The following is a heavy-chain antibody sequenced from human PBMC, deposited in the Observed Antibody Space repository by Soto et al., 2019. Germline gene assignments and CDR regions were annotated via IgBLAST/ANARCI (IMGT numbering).Heavy chain of an antibody. CDR2: INSDGSSP. V-gene: IGHV3-74*01. J-gene: IGHJ6*02. Sequence: EVQLVESGGGLIQPGTSLRLSCAASGFTFSNFWMHWVRQAPGKGLVWVARINSDGSSPSYADSVKGRFTISRDNAKNTLYVQMNRLRAEDTAVYYCARELRYCSGGTCYLYYYGMDVWGPGTTVTVSS. CDR1: GFTFSNFW. D-gene: IGHD2-15*01. CDR3: ARELRYCSGGTCYLYYYGMDV.